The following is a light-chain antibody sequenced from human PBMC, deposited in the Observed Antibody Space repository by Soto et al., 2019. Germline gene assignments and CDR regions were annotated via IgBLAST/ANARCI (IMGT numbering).Light chain of an antibody. V-gene: IGKV3-20*01. Sequence: EIVLTQSPGTLSLSPGERATLSCRASQSVSSNFLAWYQEKPGQAPRLLIYGASSRATGIPDRFSGSGSGTDFTLTISRVEPEDFAVYYCRQYGYSLGFAFGGGTKVEIK. CDR2: GAS. J-gene: IGKJ4*01. CDR3: RQYGYSLGFA. CDR1: QSVSSNF.